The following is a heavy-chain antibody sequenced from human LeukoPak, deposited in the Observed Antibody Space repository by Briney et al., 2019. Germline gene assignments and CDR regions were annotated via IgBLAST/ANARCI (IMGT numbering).Heavy chain of an antibody. J-gene: IGHJ4*02. V-gene: IGHV3-9*03. CDR2: ISWNSGSI. D-gene: IGHD6-13*01. Sequence: GGSLRLSCAASGFTFDDYAMHWVRQAPGKGLEWVSGISWNSGSIGYADSVKGRFTISRDNAKNSLYLQMNSLRAEDMALYYCAKGGIAAADYFDYWGQGTLVTVSS. CDR3: AKGGIAAADYFDY. CDR1: GFTFDDYA.